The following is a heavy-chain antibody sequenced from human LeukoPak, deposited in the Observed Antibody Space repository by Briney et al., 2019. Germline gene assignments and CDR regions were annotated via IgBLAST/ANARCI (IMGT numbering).Heavy chain of an antibody. V-gene: IGHV3-23*01. Sequence: PGGSLRLSCAASGFTFGTYAMSWVRQAPGKGLEWISAISGSGGSTHYADSVKGRFTISRDNAKNSLYLQMNSLRAEDTAVYYCAGGITVTTGLFDYWGQGTLVTVSS. J-gene: IGHJ4*02. CDR1: GFTFGTYA. CDR2: ISGSGGST. D-gene: IGHD4-17*01. CDR3: AGGITVTTGLFDY.